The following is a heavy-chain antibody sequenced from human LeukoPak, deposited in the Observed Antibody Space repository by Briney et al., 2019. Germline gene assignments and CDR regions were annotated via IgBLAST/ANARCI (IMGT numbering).Heavy chain of an antibody. J-gene: IGHJ4*02. CDR2: IHYSGKT. CDR3: ARQLVPLCSGTDCYKRPLDY. Sequence: SETLSLTCTVSGGSLTGSSHYWGWIRQPPGKGLEWVGNIHYSGKTYYNPSLGSRVTISIDTSKNQFSLRLTSVTAADTAVYFCARQLVPLCSGTDCYKRPLDYWGQGTLVTVSS. V-gene: IGHV4-39*01. D-gene: IGHD2-2*02. CDR1: GGSLTGSSHY.